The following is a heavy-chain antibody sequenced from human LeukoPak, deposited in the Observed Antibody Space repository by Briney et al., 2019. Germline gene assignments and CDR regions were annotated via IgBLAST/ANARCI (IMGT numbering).Heavy chain of an antibody. D-gene: IGHD3-10*01. CDR2: ISYDGSNK. V-gene: IGHV3-30*04. CDR3: ANSLWFEELYADY. J-gene: IGHJ4*02. CDR1: GFTFSSYA. Sequence: GGSLRLSCAASGFTFSSYAMHWVRQAPGKGLEWVAVISYDGSNKYYADSVKGRFTISRDNSKNTLYLQMNSLRAEDTAVYYCANSLWFEELYADYWGQGTLVTVSS.